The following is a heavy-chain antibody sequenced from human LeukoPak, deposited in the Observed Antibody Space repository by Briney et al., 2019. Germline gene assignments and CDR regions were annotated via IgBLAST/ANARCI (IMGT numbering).Heavy chain of an antibody. J-gene: IGHJ4*02. CDR3: ANSAAVGTFY. D-gene: IGHD6-13*01. CDR2: ISSSSYI. V-gene: IGHV3-21*06. CDR1: GFTFSTYT. Sequence: GGSLRLSCAASGFTFSTYTMNWVRQAPGKGLEWVSSISSSSYIYYVDSVKGRFTISRDNAKNSLYLRMNSLRAEDSAVYYCANSAAVGTFYWGQGTLVTVSS.